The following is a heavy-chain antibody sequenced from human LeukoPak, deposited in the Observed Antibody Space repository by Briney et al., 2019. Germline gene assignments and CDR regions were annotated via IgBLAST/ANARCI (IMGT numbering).Heavy chain of an antibody. V-gene: IGHV3-74*01. CDR2: INTDGNTT. CDR1: GFTFSSYW. CDR3: VREGRWYYFDY. Sequence: GGSLRLSCAASGFTFSSYWMQWVRQAPGEGLVWVSRINTDGNTTIYADSVKGRFTTSRDNAKNTLYLQMNSLRADDTAVYYCVREGRWYYFDYWGQGTLVTVSS. D-gene: IGHD2-15*01. J-gene: IGHJ4*02.